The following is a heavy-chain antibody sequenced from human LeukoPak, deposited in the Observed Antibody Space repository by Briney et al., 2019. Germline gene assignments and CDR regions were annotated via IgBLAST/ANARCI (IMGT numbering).Heavy chain of an antibody. CDR3: TRDRPNYYGSDGHYYRRNGDY. J-gene: IGHJ4*02. Sequence: PGRSLRLSCAASEFTFSIYAVSWVRQAPGKGLEWVSSITSRGEDTWYAGSVKGRFTISRDNSKNTLYLQMNSLRAEDTAVYYCTRDRPNYYGSDGHYYRRNGDYWGQGTLVTVSS. CDR1: EFTFSIYA. CDR2: ITSRGEDT. V-gene: IGHV3-23*01. D-gene: IGHD3-22*01.